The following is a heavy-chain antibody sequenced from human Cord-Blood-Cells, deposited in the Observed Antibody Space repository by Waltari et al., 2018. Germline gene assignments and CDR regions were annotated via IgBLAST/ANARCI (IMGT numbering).Heavy chain of an antibody. D-gene: IGHD6-6*01. J-gene: IGHJ4*02. V-gene: IGHV1-69*09. CDR3: ARKSGPSSPLDY. Sequence: QVQLVQSGAEVKKPGSSVKVSCKASGGTFSSYAISWVRQAPGQGLEWMGRIIPILGIANYAQKFQGRVTITADKSTSTAYMELSSLRSEDTAVYYCARKSGPSSPLDYWGQGTLVTVSS. CDR1: GGTFSSYA. CDR2: IIPILGIA.